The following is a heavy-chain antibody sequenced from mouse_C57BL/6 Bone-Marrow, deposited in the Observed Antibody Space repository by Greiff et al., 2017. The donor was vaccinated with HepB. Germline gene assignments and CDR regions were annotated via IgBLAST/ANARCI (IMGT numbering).Heavy chain of an antibody. CDR1: GFTFSSYA. V-gene: IGHV5-4*01. J-gene: IGHJ3*01. CDR3: AREVHSSGYLPWFAY. Sequence: EVNLVESGGGLVKPGGSLKLSCAASGFTFSSYAMSWVRQTPEKRLEWVATISDGGSYTYYPDNVKGRFTISRDNAKNNLYLQMSHLKSEDTAMYYCAREVHSSGYLPWFAYWGQGTLVTVSA. D-gene: IGHD3-2*02. CDR2: ISDGGSYT.